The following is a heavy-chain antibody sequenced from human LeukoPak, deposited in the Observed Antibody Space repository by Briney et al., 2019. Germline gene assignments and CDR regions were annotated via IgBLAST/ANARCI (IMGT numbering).Heavy chain of an antibody. CDR2: MNPNSCNT. CDR3: ARGGGGDMNGYDPFDY. V-gene: IGHV1-8*01. J-gene: IGHJ4*02. CDR1: GCTFTNYD. D-gene: IGHD5-12*01. Sequence: GASVKVSCKASGCTFTNYDINWVRQATGQGLEWMGWMNPNSCNTGYAQKFQGRVTMTRNTSISTAYMELSSLRSEDTAVYYCARGGGGDMNGYDPFDYWGQGTLVTVSS.